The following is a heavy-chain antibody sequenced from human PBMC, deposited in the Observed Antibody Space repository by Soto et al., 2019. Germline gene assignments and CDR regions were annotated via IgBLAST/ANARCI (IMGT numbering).Heavy chain of an antibody. CDR1: GFTFDNYA. J-gene: IGHJ4*02. CDR3: AKGRGGSGSLTPRVDF. Sequence: EVQLLESGGGLVQPGGSLRLSCAASGFTFDNYAMTWVRQAPGKGLEWVSAISGGGDTTSYADSVKARFTVSRDGSKNPLYLQMSSMRACDAALYSCAKGRGGSGSLTPRVDFWGQGTLVTVSS. D-gene: IGHD3-10*01. V-gene: IGHV3-23*01. CDR2: ISGGGDTT.